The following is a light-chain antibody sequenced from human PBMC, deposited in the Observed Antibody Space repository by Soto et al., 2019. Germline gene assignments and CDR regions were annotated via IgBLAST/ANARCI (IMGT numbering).Light chain of an antibody. CDR2: GAS. Sequence: DIVLTQSPGTLSLSPGERATLSCRASKSVSSSYLAWYQQKPGQAPRLLIYGASSRATGIPDRFSGSGSGTDFTLTISRLEPEDFAVYYCQQYGSSSDIFGQGTRLEIK. J-gene: IGKJ5*01. V-gene: IGKV3-20*01. CDR1: KSVSSSY. CDR3: QQYGSSSDI.